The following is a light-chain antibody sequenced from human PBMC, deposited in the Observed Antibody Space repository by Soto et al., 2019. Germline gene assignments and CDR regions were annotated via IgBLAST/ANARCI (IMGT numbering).Light chain of an antibody. Sequence: DIQMTQSPSSLSASVGDRVTITCQASQDISNYLNWYQQKPGKAPKLLIYDASNLETGVPSRFSGSGFGTDFTFTISSXQPEDIATYYCQQYDNLPLTFGGGTKVDIK. J-gene: IGKJ4*01. CDR1: QDISNY. CDR3: QQYDNLPLT. CDR2: DAS. V-gene: IGKV1-33*01.